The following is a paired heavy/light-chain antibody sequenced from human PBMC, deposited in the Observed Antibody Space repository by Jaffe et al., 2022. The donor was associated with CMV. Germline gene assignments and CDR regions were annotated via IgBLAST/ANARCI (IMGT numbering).Heavy chain of an antibody. CDR1: GFSLSTRGVG. CDR2: IYWNNDR. V-gene: IGHV2-5*01. Sequence: QITLKESGPTLLKPTQTLTLTCTFSGFSLSTRGVGVGWFRQPPGKALELLALIYWNNDRRYSPSLKTRLTITRGTSENQVVLTMTKIDPVDTATYYCAHTEYGDYGGYNWLDPWGPGTLVTVSS. D-gene: IGHD4-17*01. CDR3: AHTEYGDYGGYNWLDP. J-gene: IGHJ5*02.
Light chain of an antibody. Sequence: EIVLTQSPGTLSLSPGERATLSCRASQSVTSHYLAWYQHKPGQAPRLLIYGSSSRAAGIPDRFSGSGSGTDFTLTIDRLEPEDFAVYYCQQYGDSPPLTFGGGTKVEI. CDR3: QQYGDSPPLT. CDR1: QSVTSHY. V-gene: IGKV3-20*01. J-gene: IGKJ4*01. CDR2: GSS.